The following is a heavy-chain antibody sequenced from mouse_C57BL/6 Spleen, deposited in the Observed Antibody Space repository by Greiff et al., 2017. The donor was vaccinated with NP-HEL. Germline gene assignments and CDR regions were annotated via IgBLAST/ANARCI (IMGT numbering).Heavy chain of an antibody. D-gene: IGHD2-3*01. CDR2: IYPGDGDT. Sequence: QVQLQQSGAELVKPGASVKISCKASGYAFSSYWMNWVKQRPGKGLGWIGQIYPGDGDTNYNGKFKGKATLTADKSSSTAYMQLSSLTSEDSAVYFGARSESYDSDGGAWFAYWGQGTLVTVSA. CDR1: GYAFSSYW. CDR3: ARSESYDSDGGAWFAY. V-gene: IGHV1-80*01. J-gene: IGHJ3*01.